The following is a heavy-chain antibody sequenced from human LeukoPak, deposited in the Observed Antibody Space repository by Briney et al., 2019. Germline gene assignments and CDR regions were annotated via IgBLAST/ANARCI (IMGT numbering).Heavy chain of an antibody. CDR1: GFTFSSYA. Sequence: PGGSLRLSCAASGFTFSSYAMSWVRQAPGKGLEWVSAIRGSGGSTYYADSVKGRFTISRDNSKNTLYLQMNSLRAEDTAVYYCAKDRGYSSSWALFDYWGQGTLVTVSS. CDR3: AKDRGYSSSWALFDY. V-gene: IGHV3-23*01. J-gene: IGHJ4*02. D-gene: IGHD6-13*01. CDR2: IRGSGGST.